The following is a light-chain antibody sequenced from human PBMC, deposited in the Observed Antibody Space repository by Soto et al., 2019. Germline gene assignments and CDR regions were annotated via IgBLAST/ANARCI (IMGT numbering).Light chain of an antibody. J-gene: IGLJ3*02. Sequence: QSVLTQPPSVSGAPGQRVTISCTGSNSNFGSGYDVNWYQQLPGTAPKLLIFGNNKRPSGVSDRFSGSKSGTSASLAITGLQAEDEATYYCQSYDTRLRGSGVFGGGTKLTVL. V-gene: IGLV1-40*01. CDR1: NSNFGSGYD. CDR3: QSYDTRLRGSGV. CDR2: GNN.